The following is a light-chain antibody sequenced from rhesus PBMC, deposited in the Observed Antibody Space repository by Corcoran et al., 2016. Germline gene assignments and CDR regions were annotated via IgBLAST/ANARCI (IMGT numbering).Light chain of an antibody. CDR3: LQDYTTPLT. CDR2: EAS. V-gene: IGKV1S17*01. Sequence: DIQMTQSPSSLSASVGDRVTITCRASQGITNDLAWYQQKPGETLKLLIYEASSLQSGISYRFSGSGAGTDFTLTISSLQPEDFATYYCLQDYTTPLTFGGGTKVEIK. CDR1: QGITND. J-gene: IGKJ4*01.